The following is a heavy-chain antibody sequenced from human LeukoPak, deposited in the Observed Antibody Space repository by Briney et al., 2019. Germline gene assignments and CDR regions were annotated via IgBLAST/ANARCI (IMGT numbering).Heavy chain of an antibody. CDR2: IIPIFGTA. CDR1: GGTFSSYA. V-gene: IGHV1-69*01. D-gene: IGHD3-22*01. Sequence: SVKVSCKASGGTFSSYAISWVRQAPGQGLEWMGGIIPIFGTANYAQKFQGRVTITADETTSTAYMELSCLRCEGTAVYYCARIRGSGYFLYGMDVWGQGTTVTVSS. J-gene: IGHJ6*02. CDR3: ARIRGSGYFLYGMDV.